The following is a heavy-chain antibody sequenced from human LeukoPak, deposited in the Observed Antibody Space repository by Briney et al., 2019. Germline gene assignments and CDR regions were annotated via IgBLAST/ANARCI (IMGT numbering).Heavy chain of an antibody. Sequence: PGGSLRLSCAASGFTFSSYSMNWVRQAPGKGLEWVSYISSSSSYIYYADSVKGRFTISRDNAKNSLYLQMNSLRAEDTAVYYCARARGVPAAIVWFDPWGQGTLVTVSS. D-gene: IGHD2-2*02. V-gene: IGHV3-21*05. CDR2: ISSSSSYI. CDR3: ARARGVPAAIVWFDP. J-gene: IGHJ5*02. CDR1: GFTFSSYS.